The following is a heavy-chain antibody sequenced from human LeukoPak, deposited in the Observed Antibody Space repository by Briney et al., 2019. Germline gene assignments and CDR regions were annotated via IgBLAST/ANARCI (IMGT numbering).Heavy chain of an antibody. J-gene: IGHJ4*02. Sequence: SETLSLTCTVSGASSSSSSYFWGWIRQPPGKGLEWIGNLYYSGSTYYNASLKSRVTTSLDPSKNQFSLKLSSVTAADTAVYYCASGGMRGAARLLFVYWGQGTLVTVSS. D-gene: IGHD6-6*01. CDR3: ASGGMRGAARLLFVY. CDR1: GASSSSSSYF. CDR2: LYYSGST. V-gene: IGHV4-39*07.